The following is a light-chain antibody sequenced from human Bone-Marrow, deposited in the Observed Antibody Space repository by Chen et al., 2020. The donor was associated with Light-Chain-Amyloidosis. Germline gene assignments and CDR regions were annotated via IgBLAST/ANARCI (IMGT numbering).Light chain of an antibody. V-gene: IGLV3-25*03. CDR3: QSADSSGTYEVI. J-gene: IGLJ2*01. Sequence: YDLTQPPPVSASPGQTSRSTRSGDDLPTKYAYWYQHKPGQAPVLGIHRDTERPSGISERFSGSSSGTTATLTISGVQAEDEADYHCQSADSSGTYEVIFGGGTKLTVL. CDR1: DLPTKY. CDR2: RDT.